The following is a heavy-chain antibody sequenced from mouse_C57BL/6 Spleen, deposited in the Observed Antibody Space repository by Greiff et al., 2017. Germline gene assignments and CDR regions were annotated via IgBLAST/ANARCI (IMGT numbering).Heavy chain of an antibody. J-gene: IGHJ1*03. CDR2: IDPSDSYT. Sequence: VQLQQPGAELVMPGASVKLSCKASGYTFTSYWMHWVKQRPGQGLEWIGEIDPSDSYTNYNQKFKGKSTLTVDKSSSTAYMQLSSLTSADSAVSDCASRAYGSSYWYFDVWGTGTTVTVSS. V-gene: IGHV1-69*01. CDR1: GYTFTSYW. CDR3: ASRAYGSSYWYFDV. D-gene: IGHD1-1*01.